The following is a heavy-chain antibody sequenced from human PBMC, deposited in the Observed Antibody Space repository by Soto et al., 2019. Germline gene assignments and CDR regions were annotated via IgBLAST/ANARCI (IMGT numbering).Heavy chain of an antibody. CDR2: ISSDSSYI. CDR3: TRKLTGTNPLDY. D-gene: IGHD1-7*01. Sequence: HCNAASGFNFSTYSLNSVRQAPGKGLEWVSSISSDSSYIYYADSVKGRFTISRDNAKDSLYLQMNSLRAEDTAVYYCTRKLTGTNPLDYWGQGTLVTVSS. V-gene: IGHV3-21*01. CDR1: GFNFSTYS. J-gene: IGHJ4*02.